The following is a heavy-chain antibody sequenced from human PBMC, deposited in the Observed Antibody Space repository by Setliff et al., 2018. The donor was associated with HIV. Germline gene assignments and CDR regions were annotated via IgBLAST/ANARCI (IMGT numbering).Heavy chain of an antibody. J-gene: IGHJ4*02. CDR2: IYHSGST. Sequence: NPLETLSLTCTVSGDPINSHYWGWIRQPPGRGLEWIGNIYHSGSTYYNASLKSRVTISVDTSKNQFSLKLSSVTAADTAVYYCSRIVSGSDYVVDYWGQGTLVTVSS. V-gene: IGHV4-38-2*02. D-gene: IGHD5-12*01. CDR3: SRIVSGSDYVVDY. CDR1: GDPINSHY.